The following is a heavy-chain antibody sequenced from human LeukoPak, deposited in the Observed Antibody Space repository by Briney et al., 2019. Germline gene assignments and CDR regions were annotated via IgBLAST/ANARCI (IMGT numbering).Heavy chain of an antibody. J-gene: IGHJ4*02. CDR1: GYTFTIYG. CDR2: INPNSGGT. D-gene: IGHD6-6*01. Sequence: ASVKVSCKASGYTFTIYGITWVRQAPGQGLEWMGWINPNSGGTNYAQKFQGRVTMTRDTSISTAYMELSRLRSDDTAVYYCARSPFEQLAATIDYWGQGTLVTVSS. CDR3: ARSPFEQLAATIDY. V-gene: IGHV1-2*02.